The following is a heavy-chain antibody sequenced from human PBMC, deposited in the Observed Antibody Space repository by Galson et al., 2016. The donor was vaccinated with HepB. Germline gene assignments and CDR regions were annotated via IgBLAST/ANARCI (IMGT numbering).Heavy chain of an antibody. CDR2: IDWDDDK. V-gene: IGHV2-70*11. CDR3: ARIAVAAPGYYSGMDL. D-gene: IGHD6-19*01. Sequence: PALVKPTQTLTLTCTFSGFSLSTSGMCVSWVRQPPGKALEWLARIDWDDDKYYSTSLKTRLTISKDTSKNQGVLTMTNMDPVQTATYYCARIAVAAPGYYSGMDLWGQGTTVTVSS. CDR1: GFSLSTSGMC. J-gene: IGHJ6*02.